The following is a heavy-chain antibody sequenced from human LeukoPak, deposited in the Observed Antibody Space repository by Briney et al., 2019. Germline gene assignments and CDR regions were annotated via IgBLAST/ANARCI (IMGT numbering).Heavy chain of an antibody. Sequence: PGGSLRLSCAASGFTFSSYAMSWVRQAPGKGLEWASTISGSGDNTYYADSVKGRFTISRDNSKNTLYLQMNSLRADDTAIYYCAKDRTYYADFANDYWGQGTLVTVSS. V-gene: IGHV3-23*01. CDR2: ISGSGDNT. CDR3: AKDRTYYADFANDY. CDR1: GFTFSSYA. D-gene: IGHD4-17*01. J-gene: IGHJ4*02.